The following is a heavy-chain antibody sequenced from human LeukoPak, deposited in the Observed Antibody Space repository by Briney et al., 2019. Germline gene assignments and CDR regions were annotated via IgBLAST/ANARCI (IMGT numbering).Heavy chain of an antibody. CDR2: ISAYNANT. Sequence: ASVKVSCKASGYTFTSYGISWVRQAPGQGVEWMGWISAYNANTNYAQKLQGRVTMTTDTSTSIVYMELRSLRSDDTAVYYCARDPEVGATVFDYWGQGTLVTVSS. CDR1: GYTFTSYG. J-gene: IGHJ4*02. D-gene: IGHD1-26*01. V-gene: IGHV1-18*01. CDR3: ARDPEVGATVFDY.